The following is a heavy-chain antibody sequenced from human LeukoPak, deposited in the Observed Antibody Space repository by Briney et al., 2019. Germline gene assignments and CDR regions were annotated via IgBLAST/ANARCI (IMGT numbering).Heavy chain of an antibody. V-gene: IGHV1-2*02. D-gene: IGHD3-22*01. Sequence: ASVKVSCKASGYTFTSYFMHWVRQAPGQGLEWMGWINPNSGGTNYAQKFQGRVTLTRDTSISTAYMELSRLRSDDTAKYYCAKAGDSYDSSGFRGIDFWGQGTLVTVSS. CDR1: GYTFTSYF. CDR3: AKAGDSYDSSGFRGIDF. CDR2: INPNSGGT. J-gene: IGHJ4*02.